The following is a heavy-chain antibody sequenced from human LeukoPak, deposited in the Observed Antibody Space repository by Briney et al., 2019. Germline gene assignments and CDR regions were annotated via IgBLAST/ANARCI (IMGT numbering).Heavy chain of an antibody. CDR1: GGSISSGGYY. D-gene: IGHD1-26*01. J-gene: IGHJ6*03. CDR3: PREWDLDYYMDV. CDR2: IYYSGST. V-gene: IGHV4-31*03. Sequence: SETLSLTCTVSGGSISSGGYYWSWIRQHPGKGLEWIGYIYYSGSTYYNPSLKSRVTISVDTSKNQFSLKLSSVTPADTAVYYCPREWDLDYYMDVWGKGTTVTVSS.